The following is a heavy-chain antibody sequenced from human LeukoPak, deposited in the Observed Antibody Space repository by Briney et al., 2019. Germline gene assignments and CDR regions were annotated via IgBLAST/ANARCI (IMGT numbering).Heavy chain of an antibody. CDR1: GGSFSGYY. Sequence: ASETLSLTCAVYGGSFSGYYWSWIRQPPGKGLEWIGEINHSGSTNYNPSLKSRVTISVDTSKNQFSLKLSSVTAADTAVYYCARVSHYYGMDVWGQGTTVTVSS. V-gene: IGHV4-34*01. CDR2: INHSGST. J-gene: IGHJ6*02. CDR3: ARVSHYYGMDV.